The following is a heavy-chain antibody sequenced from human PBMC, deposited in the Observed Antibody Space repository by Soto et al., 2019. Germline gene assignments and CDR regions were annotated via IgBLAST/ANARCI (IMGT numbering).Heavy chain of an antibody. J-gene: IGHJ4*02. CDR2: IYYSGST. V-gene: IGHV4-59*08. CDR3: ARHDYCSGGSCYSHSLVY. CDR1: GGSISSYY. Sequence: SETLSLTCTVSGGSISSYYWSWIRQPPGKGLEWIGYIYYSGSTNYNPSLKSRVTISVDTSKNQFSLKLSSVTAADTAVYYCARHDYCSGGSCYSHSLVYWGQGTLVTVSS. D-gene: IGHD2-15*01.